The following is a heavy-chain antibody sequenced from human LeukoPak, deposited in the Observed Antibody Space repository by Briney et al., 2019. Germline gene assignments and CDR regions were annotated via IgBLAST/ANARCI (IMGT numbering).Heavy chain of an antibody. CDR1: GYIFTNYW. Sequence: ESLKISCHGSGYIFTNYWIDWVRQMPGKGLEWMGIIYPGDSDTRYSPSFQGQVTISADKSISTAYLQWSSLKASDTAVYYCARHRSSWSEFDYWGQGTLVTVSS. CDR2: IYPGDSDT. D-gene: IGHD6-13*01. CDR3: ARHRSSWSEFDY. V-gene: IGHV5-51*01. J-gene: IGHJ4*02.